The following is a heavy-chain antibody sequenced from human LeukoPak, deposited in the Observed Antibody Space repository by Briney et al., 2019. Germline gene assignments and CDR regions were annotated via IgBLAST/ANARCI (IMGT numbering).Heavy chain of an antibody. D-gene: IGHD5-18*01. CDR2: IHPGDSDT. CDR3: ARGGSYGYYLDY. Sequence: GESLKISCKGSGYIFTNYWIGWVRQMPGKGLEWMGIIHPGDSDTRYSPSFQGQVTILADKSISTAYLQLTSLKASDTAMYYCARGGSYGYYLDYWGQGTLVTVSS. CDR1: GYIFTNYW. V-gene: IGHV5-51*01. J-gene: IGHJ4*02.